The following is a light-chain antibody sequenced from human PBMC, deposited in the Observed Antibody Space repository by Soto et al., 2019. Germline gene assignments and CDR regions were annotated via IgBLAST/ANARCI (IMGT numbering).Light chain of an antibody. CDR1: SSNIGADYN. CDR3: QSYDTGLRGMI. V-gene: IGLV1-40*01. Sequence: QSVLTQPPSVSGAPGQRVTISCTGTSSNIGADYNVHWYRQLPGTAPKLLIYGNNHRPSGVPDRFSGSKSGPSASLAITGLQTEDEADDYCQSYDTGLRGMIFGGGTKLTVL. CDR2: GNN. J-gene: IGLJ2*01.